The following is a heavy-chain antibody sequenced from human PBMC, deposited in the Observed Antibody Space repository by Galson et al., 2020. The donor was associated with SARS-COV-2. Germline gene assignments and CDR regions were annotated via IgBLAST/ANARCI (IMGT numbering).Heavy chain of an antibody. V-gene: IGHV3-15*01. CDR2: IKTKTDGGTI. J-gene: IGHJ4*02. CDR1: GFTFTNAW. Sequence: GESLKISCAASGFTFTNAWMNWVRQAPGKGLEWVGRIKTKTDGGTIDYAAPVKGRFTISREDSKNTLYLQMNSLKTEDTAVYYCATDFIYYDVWSGYYDYDYWGQGTLVTVSS. CDR3: ATDFIYYDVWSGYYDYDY. D-gene: IGHD3-3*01.